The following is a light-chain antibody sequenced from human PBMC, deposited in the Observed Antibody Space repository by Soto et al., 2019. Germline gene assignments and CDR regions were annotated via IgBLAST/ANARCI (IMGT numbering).Light chain of an antibody. V-gene: IGKV1-5*03. Sequence: DIHVTQSPSTLSASVGDRVTITCRASHSISSWLAWYQQKPGKATKLLIYKASSLESGVPSRFSGSGSGTEFTLTTSSLQPDDFATYYCQQYNSYSWTFGQGTKVDIK. CDR2: KAS. CDR3: QQYNSYSWT. J-gene: IGKJ1*01. CDR1: HSISSW.